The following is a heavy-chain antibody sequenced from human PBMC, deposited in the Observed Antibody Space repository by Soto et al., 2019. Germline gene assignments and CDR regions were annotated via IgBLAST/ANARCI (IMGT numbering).Heavy chain of an antibody. CDR1: GFTFSSYG. D-gene: IGHD5-12*01. CDR2: ISYDGSNK. Sequence: QVQLVESGGGVVQPGRSLRLSCAASGFTFSSYGMHWVRQAPGKGLEWVAVISYDGSNKYYADSVKGRFTISRDISKNTLYLQMNSLRAEDTAVYYCAKDKAVATIDAFDIWGQGTMVTVSS. J-gene: IGHJ3*02. CDR3: AKDKAVATIDAFDI. V-gene: IGHV3-30*18.